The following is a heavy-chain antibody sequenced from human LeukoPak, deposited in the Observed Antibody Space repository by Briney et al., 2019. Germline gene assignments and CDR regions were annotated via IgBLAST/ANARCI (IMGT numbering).Heavy chain of an antibody. CDR2: ISYDGSNK. Sequence: PVGSLGLSCAASGFTFSSYALDLVRQAPSPGPALVAVISYDGSNKYYADSVKGRFTISRDNAKNSLYLQMNSLRAEDTAVYYCARRVYNSGWYIDYWGQGTLVTVSS. J-gene: IGHJ4*02. D-gene: IGHD6-19*01. CDR1: GFTFSSYA. CDR3: ARRVYNSGWYIDY. V-gene: IGHV3-30-3*02.